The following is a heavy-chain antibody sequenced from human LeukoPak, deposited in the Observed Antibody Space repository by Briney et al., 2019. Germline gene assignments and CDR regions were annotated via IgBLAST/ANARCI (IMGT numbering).Heavy chain of an antibody. V-gene: IGHV3-7*03. CDR1: GFTFSRYW. J-gene: IGHJ4*02. CDR3: ARDKGDYDTSGSLFIL. CDR2: IKQDGSEM. Sequence: GGSLRLSCAASGFTFSRYWMSWVRQAPRKGLEWVANIKQDGSEMHYVDSMKGRFTISRDNAKNSLYLQMNSLRAEDTAVYYCARDKGDYDTSGSLFILGGQGTLVTVSS. D-gene: IGHD3-22*01.